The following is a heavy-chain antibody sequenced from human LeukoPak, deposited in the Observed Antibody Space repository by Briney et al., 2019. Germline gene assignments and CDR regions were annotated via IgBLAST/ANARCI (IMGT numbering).Heavy chain of an antibody. Sequence: GGSLRLSCAAFGFTFSSYSMNWVRQAPGKGLEWVSSISSSSSYIYYADSVKGRFTISRDNAKNSLYLQMNSLRVDDTGIYYCARDKVGGIASDHWGQGTLVTVSS. CDR2: ISSSSSYI. CDR3: ARDKVGGIASDH. D-gene: IGHD3-16*02. V-gene: IGHV3-21*01. J-gene: IGHJ4*02. CDR1: GFTFSSYS.